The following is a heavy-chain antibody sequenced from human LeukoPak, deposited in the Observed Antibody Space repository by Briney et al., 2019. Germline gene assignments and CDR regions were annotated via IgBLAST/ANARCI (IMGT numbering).Heavy chain of an antibody. V-gene: IGHV4-4*07. J-gene: IGHJ4*02. CDR3: ARSEYCSGGSCYFDH. CDR1: GGSISSYY. Sequence: SETLSLTCTVPGGSISSYYWSWIRQPAGKGLEWIGRIYSTGGINYNPPLKSRVTMSVDTSRNQFSLKLSSVTAADTAVYYCARSEYCSGGSCYFDHWGQGTLVTVSS. CDR2: IYSTGGI. D-gene: IGHD2-15*01.